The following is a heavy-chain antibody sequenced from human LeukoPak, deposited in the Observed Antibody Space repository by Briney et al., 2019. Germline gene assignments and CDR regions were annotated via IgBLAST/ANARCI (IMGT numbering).Heavy chain of an antibody. D-gene: IGHD4-17*01. V-gene: IGHV3-9*01. CDR2: ISWNSGSI. CDR3: VSAVGQTTVTTVTDY. J-gene: IGHJ4*02. Sequence: PGGSLRLSCAASGFTFDDYAMHWVRQAPGKGLEWVSGISWNSGSIGYADSVKGRFTISRDNAKNSLYLQMNSLRAEDTALYYCVSAVGQTTVTTVTDYWGQGTLVTVSS. CDR1: GFTFDDYA.